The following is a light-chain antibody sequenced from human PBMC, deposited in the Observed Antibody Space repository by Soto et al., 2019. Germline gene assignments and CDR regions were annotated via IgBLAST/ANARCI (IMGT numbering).Light chain of an antibody. Sequence: EIVMRQSPATLSVSPGERTTLSCRASQSVSSNLAWYQQKPGQAPRLLIYDASTRATGIPARFSGSGSGTEFTLTISSLQSEDFAVYFCQQYDNWPPKYTFGQGTKLEI. CDR1: QSVSSN. CDR3: QQYDNWPPKYT. J-gene: IGKJ2*01. V-gene: IGKV3-15*01. CDR2: DAS.